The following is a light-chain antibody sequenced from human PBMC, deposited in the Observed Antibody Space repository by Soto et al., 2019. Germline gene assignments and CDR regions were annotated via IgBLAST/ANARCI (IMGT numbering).Light chain of an antibody. CDR1: SGHSSYA. CDR2: LNGDGSH. Sequence: QPVLTQSPSASASLGASVKLTCTLSSGHSSYAIAWHQQQTEKGPRYLMKLNGDGSHTKGDGIPDRFSGSSSGAERYLTISSLQSEDEADYYCQSWATGIRVFGGGTKLTVL. CDR3: QSWATGIRV. V-gene: IGLV4-69*01. J-gene: IGLJ3*02.